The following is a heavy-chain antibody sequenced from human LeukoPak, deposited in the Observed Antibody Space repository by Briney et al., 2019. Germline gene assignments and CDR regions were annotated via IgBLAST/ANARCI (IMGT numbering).Heavy chain of an antibody. V-gene: IGHV3-49*04. CDR2: IRSKAVGGTT. Sequence: PGGSLRLSCTGSGFTFGDYAVSWVRQAPGKGLEWVGFIRSKAVGGTTEHAASVQGRFTISRDDSRSTGYLQMNSLKIEDTAVYYCSRVPVLLARGFDYWGRGTLVTVSS. CDR3: SRVPVLLARGFDY. CDR1: GFTFGDYA. J-gene: IGHJ4*02. D-gene: IGHD2-8*01.